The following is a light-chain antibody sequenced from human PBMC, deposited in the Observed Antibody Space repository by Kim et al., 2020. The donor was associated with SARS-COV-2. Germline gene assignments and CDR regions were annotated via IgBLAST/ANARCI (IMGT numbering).Light chain of an antibody. CDR2: WAS. CDR3: HQYHGSPWT. J-gene: IGKJ1*01. V-gene: IGKV4-1*01. Sequence: ATINCKSSKSVLHTSNNRNYLAWYQQKPGQPPKVLIYWASTRESGVPDRFVGSGTGTDFTLTISSLQAEDVAVYYCHQYHGSPWTFGQGTKVDIK. CDR1: KSVLHTSNNRNY.